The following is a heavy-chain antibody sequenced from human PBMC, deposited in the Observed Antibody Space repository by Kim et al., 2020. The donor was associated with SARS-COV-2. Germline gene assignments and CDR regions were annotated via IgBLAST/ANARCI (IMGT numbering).Heavy chain of an antibody. CDR1: GFTFSSYA. CDR3: ARDKKEQQLVGMGLAFDI. CDR2: ISYDGRNK. V-gene: IGHV3-30*04. J-gene: IGHJ3*02. Sequence: GGSLRLSCAASGFTFSSYAMHWVRQAPGKGLEWVAVISYDGRNKYYADSVKGRFTISRENSKNTLYLQMNSLRAEDTAVYYCARDKKEQQLVGMGLAFDIWGQGTMVTVSS. D-gene: IGHD6-13*01.